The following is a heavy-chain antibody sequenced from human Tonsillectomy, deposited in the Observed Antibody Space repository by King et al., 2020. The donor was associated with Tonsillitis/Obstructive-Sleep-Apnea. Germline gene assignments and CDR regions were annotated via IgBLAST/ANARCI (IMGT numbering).Heavy chain of an antibody. D-gene: IGHD5-18*01. CDR1: GGSISSYY. Sequence: QLQESGPGLVKPSETLSLTCTVSGGSISSYYWSWIRQPPGKGLECIGFIYYSGSTNYNPSLKSRVTISVDTSKNQFSLKLSSVTAADTAVYYCARAEGYGRPSYFDYWGQGTLVTVSS. CDR2: IYYSGST. V-gene: IGHV4-59*01. CDR3: ARAEGYGRPSYFDY. J-gene: IGHJ4*02.